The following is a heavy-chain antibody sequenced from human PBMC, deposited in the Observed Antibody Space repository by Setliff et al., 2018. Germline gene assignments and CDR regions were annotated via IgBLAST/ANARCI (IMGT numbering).Heavy chain of an antibody. J-gene: IGHJ4*02. CDR3: ARDLVGATADF. V-gene: IGHV3-74*01. Sequence: LRLSCAASGFTFSIYWMHWVRQVPGKGLEWVSRINIDGRSINYADSVRGRFTISRDNAKNTVYLQMNSLRGDDTAVYHCARDLVGATADFWGRGTLVTVSS. CDR2: INIDGRSI. CDR1: GFTFSIYW. D-gene: IGHD1-26*01.